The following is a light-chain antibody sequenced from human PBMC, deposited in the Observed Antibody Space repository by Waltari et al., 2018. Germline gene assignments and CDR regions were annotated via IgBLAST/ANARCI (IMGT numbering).Light chain of an antibody. CDR2: ENA. CDR1: SSNMGTNY. CDR3: GTLDSSLRAGV. V-gene: IGLV1-51*02. Sequence: QSVLTQPPSVSAAPRQKVTISCSGSSSNMGTNYVSWYQQLPGPAPQLLIYENAKRRSGVPDLFSVSKSGTSATLRITGLQTRDEANYYCGTLDSSLRAGVFGGGTKLTVL. J-gene: IGLJ3*02.